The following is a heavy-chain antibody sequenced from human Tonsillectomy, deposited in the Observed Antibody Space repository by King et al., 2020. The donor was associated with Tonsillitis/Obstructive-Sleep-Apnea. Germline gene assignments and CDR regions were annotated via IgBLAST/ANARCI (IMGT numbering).Heavy chain of an antibody. CDR2: ITSSSSFI. Sequence: VQLVESGGGLVKPGGSLRLSCAASGFTFSDYSINWVRQAPGKGLDWVSSITSSSSFISYADSLKGRFTVSRDNAKNSLYLQINNLRAEDTAVYYCARVLAARYMDVWGEGTTVTVSS. CDR3: ARVLAARYMDV. V-gene: IGHV3-21*01. D-gene: IGHD6-6*01. J-gene: IGHJ6*03. CDR1: GFTFSDYS.